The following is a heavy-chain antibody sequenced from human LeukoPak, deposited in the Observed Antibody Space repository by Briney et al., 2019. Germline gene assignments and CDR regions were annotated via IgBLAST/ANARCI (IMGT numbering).Heavy chain of an antibody. Sequence: GGSLRLSCAASGFTFSSYGMHWIRQAPGKGLEWVAFIRNDGSIIYNADSVKGRFTISRDNSKNTLYVQMNSLRADDTAVYYCAKDTPLCYFDYWGQGTQVTVSS. D-gene: IGHD3-16*01. J-gene: IGHJ4*02. CDR1: GFTFSSYG. V-gene: IGHV3-30*02. CDR2: IRNDGSII. CDR3: AKDTPLCYFDY.